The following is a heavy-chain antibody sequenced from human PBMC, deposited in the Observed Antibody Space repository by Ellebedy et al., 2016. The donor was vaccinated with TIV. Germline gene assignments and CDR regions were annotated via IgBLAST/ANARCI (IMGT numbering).Heavy chain of an antibody. D-gene: IGHD2-2*01. CDR1: GGSISSYY. V-gene: IGHV4-59*12. CDR2: IYYSGST. CDR3: ARGFVDIVVVPAEETGVAFDI. Sequence: SETLSLXXTVSGGSISSYYWSWIRQPPGKGLEWIGYIYYSGSTYYNPSLKSRVTISVDTSKNQFSLKLSSVTAADTAVYYCARGFVDIVVVPAEETGVAFDIWGQGTMVTVSS. J-gene: IGHJ3*02.